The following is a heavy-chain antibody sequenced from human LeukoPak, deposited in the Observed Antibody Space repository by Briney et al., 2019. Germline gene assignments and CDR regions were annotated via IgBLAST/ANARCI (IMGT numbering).Heavy chain of an antibody. Sequence: SSQTLSLTCTVSGGSISSGGYYWSWIRQPPGKGLEWIGYIYHSGSTYYNPSLKSRVTISVDTSKNQFSLKLSSVTAADTAVYYCAREGDGYNPDYWGQGTLVTVSS. D-gene: IGHD5-24*01. CDR1: GGSISSGGYY. CDR3: AREGDGYNPDY. V-gene: IGHV4-30-2*01. CDR2: IYHSGST. J-gene: IGHJ4*02.